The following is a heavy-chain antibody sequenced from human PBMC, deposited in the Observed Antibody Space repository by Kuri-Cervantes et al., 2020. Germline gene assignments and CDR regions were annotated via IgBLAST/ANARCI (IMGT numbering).Heavy chain of an antibody. Sequence: SETLSLTCSLYGGSFTGYYWSWIRQPPGKGLEWIGEINNSGSPNYNPSLKSRVTISVDTSKNQFSLKLNSVTAADTAMYYCALGGNFDYWGQGTLVTVSS. CDR2: INNSGSP. D-gene: IGHD1-26*01. CDR1: GGSFTGYY. V-gene: IGHV4-34*01. CDR3: ALGGNFDY. J-gene: IGHJ4*02.